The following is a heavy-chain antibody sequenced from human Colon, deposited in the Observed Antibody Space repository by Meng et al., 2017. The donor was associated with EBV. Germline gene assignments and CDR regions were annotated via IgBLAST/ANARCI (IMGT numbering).Heavy chain of an antibody. D-gene: IGHD4-17*01. CDR1: GGSVSSGGYY. CDR3: TTLYGDSIS. Sequence: QVQLQESGPGLVKPSXXLSLTCTVSGGSVSSGGYYWTWIRQHPGKGLEWFGHIYYSGSTFYNPSLKRRVIISIDTSKNQFSLNLRSVTAADTAVYYCTTLYGDSISWGQGTLVTVSS. V-gene: IGHV4-31*03. CDR2: IYYSGST. J-gene: IGHJ4*02.